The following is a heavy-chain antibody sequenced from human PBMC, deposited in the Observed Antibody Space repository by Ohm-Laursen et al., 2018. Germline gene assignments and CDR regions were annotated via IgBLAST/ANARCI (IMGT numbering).Heavy chain of an antibody. J-gene: IGHJ6*02. CDR3: TTTGVDTGYFGMDV. CDR1: GFTFSGSV. V-gene: IGHV3-73*01. Sequence: SLRLSCSASGFTFSGSVIHWVRQASGKGLEWVGRIRSRPNNYATVYTASVEGRFTISRDDSKNTAYLQMNSLKSDDTAVYYCTTTGVDTGYFGMDVWGQGTTVTVSS. CDR2: IRSRPNNYAT. D-gene: IGHD5-18*01.